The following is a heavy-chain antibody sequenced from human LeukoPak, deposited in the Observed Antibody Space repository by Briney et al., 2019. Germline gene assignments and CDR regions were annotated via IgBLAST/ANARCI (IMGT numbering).Heavy chain of an antibody. D-gene: IGHD3-16*01. CDR2: IRTAGDT. V-gene: IGHV3-13*01. CDR1: GCTFGSYD. Sequence: PGGSLRLSCADSGCTFGSYDMHWVRQATGKGLEWVSAIRTAGDTYYPGSVKGRFTSSRESAKNSLYLQMNSLRAGDTAVYYCAVTFSQDGMDVWGPGTTVTVSS. J-gene: IGHJ6*02. CDR3: AVTFSQDGMDV.